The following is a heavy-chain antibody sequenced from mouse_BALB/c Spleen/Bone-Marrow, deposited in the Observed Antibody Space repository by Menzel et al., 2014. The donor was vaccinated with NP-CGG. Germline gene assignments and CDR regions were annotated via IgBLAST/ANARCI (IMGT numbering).Heavy chain of an antibody. CDR2: ISSAGIHT. J-gene: IGHJ2*01. CDR1: GFTFTSHA. Sequence: EVMLVESGGGLVKPGGSLKLSCTASGFTFTSHAMSWVRQTPEKRLEWVATISSAGIHTYYVDTVKGRFTISRDNAKNTLFLHMSSLRSEDTAMYYCARQDRVYYFDYWGRGTTLTVSS. CDR3: ARQDRVYYFDY. V-gene: IGHV5-9-3*01.